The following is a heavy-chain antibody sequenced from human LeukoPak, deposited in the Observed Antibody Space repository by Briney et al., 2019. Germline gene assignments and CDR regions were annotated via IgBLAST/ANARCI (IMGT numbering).Heavy chain of an antibody. V-gene: IGHV3-43*02. J-gene: IGHJ4*02. CDR1: GFTFGDYA. CDR3: AKDIPTGDYVFDC. Sequence: PGGSLRLSCAASGFTFGDYAMRWVSHHPGKGMEWLSLITGEGDITYHADSVNGRFTIFRDNNENSLYLQMNSLRTEDTALYYCAKDIPTGDYVFDCWGQGTLVIVS. CDR2: ITGEGDIT. D-gene: IGHD4-17*01.